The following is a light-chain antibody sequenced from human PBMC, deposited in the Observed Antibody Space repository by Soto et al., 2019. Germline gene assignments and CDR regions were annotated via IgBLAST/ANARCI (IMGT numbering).Light chain of an antibody. Sequence: QSVLTQPPSASGTPGQRVTISCSGSSSNIGSNTVNWYQQLPGTAPKLLIYSNNQRPSGVPDRFSGSKSGTSASLAISGLQSEDEADYYCNSYSTTSSLYVFGAGTKVTVL. CDR3: NSYSTTSSLYV. V-gene: IGLV1-44*01. J-gene: IGLJ1*01. CDR2: SNN. CDR1: SSNIGSNT.